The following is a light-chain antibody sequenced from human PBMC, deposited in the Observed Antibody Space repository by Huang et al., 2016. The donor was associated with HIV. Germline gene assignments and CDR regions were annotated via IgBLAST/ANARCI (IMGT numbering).Light chain of an antibody. V-gene: IGKV1-33*01. CDR3: QQCDNLPFT. Sequence: DIQMTQSPSSLSVSVGDRVTITCQASHDISNCLNWYQQKPGKAPKLLIYDTSNLETGVPSRFSGSGSGTDFTFTISNLQPEDIATYYCQQCDNLPFTFGPGTKADIK. J-gene: IGKJ3*01. CDR1: HDISNC. CDR2: DTS.